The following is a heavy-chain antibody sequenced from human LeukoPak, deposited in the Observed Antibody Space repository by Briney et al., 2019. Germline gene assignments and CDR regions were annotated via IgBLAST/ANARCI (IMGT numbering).Heavy chain of an antibody. CDR2: INSDGSST. D-gene: IGHD1-26*01. CDR1: GFTFSSYW. V-gene: IGHV3-74*01. CDR3: ARVPKWELLDAFDI. J-gene: IGHJ3*02. Sequence: VGSLRLSCAASGFTFSSYWMHWVRQAPGKGLVWVSRINSDGSSTSYADSVKGRFTVSRDNAKNTLYLQMNSLRAEDTAVYYCARVPKWELLDAFDIWGQGTMVTVSS.